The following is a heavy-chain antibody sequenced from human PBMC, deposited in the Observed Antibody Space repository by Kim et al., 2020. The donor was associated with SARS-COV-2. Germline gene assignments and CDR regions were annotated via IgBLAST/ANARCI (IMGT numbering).Heavy chain of an antibody. J-gene: IGHJ6*02. CDR2: IKSKTAGGTT. CDR3: TTNVSYSHYYGMDV. V-gene: IGHV3-15*01. CDR1: GFTFSNAW. Sequence: GGSLRLSCAASGFTFSNAWMSWVRQAPGKGLEWVGCIKSKTAGGTTDYAAPVKGRFTISRDDSKNTLYLQMNSLKTEDTDVYYCTTNVSYSHYYGMDVWGQGTTVTVSS.